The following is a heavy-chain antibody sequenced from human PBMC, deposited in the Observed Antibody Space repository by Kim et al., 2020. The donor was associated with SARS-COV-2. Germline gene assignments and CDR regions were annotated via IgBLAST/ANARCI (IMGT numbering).Heavy chain of an antibody. Sequence: NDYAVSVKSRITIPPDTSKNPFSLQLNSVTPEDTAVYYCARDRNYDTVDVWGQGTTVTVSS. D-gene: IGHD3-9*01. J-gene: IGHJ6*02. V-gene: IGHV6-1*01. CDR3: ARDRNYDTVDV. CDR2: N.